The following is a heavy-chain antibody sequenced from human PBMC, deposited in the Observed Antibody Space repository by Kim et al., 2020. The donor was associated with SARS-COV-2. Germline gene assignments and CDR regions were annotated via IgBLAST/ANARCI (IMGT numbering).Heavy chain of an antibody. CDR2: ST. V-gene: IGHV3-66*01. J-gene: IGHJ4*02. D-gene: IGHD1-26*01. Sequence: STYYADSGKGGFTISRDTSKNTLYLQMNSLRAEDTAVYYCAREYSGSYYYWGQGTLVTVSS. CDR3: AREYSGSYYY.